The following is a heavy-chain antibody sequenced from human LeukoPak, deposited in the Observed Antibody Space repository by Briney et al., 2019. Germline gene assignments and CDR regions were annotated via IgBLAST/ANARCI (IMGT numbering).Heavy chain of an antibody. CDR1: GITLSNYG. CDR2: LSGSGGGT. D-gene: IGHD3-22*01. CDR3: ARAIGTLNYYDSSGYYDYFDY. J-gene: IGHJ4*02. Sequence: GGSLRLSCAVSGITLSNYGMSWVRQAPGKGLEWVAGLSGSGGGTNYADSVKGRFTISRDNAKNSLYLQMNSLRAEDTAVYYCARAIGTLNYYDSSGYYDYFDYWGQGTLVAVSS. V-gene: IGHV3-23*01.